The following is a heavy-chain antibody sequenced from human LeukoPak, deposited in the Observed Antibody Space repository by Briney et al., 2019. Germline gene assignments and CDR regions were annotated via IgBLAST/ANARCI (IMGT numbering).Heavy chain of an antibody. D-gene: IGHD3-22*01. V-gene: IGHV1-2*02. CDR2: INPNSGGT. J-gene: IGHJ3*02. CDR3: ARARPWIVELADDAFDI. Sequence: ASVKVSCKASGYTFTGYYMHWVRQAPGQGLEWMGWINPNSGGTNYAQKFQGRVTMTRDTSISTAYMELSRLRSDDTAVYYCARARPWIVELADDAFDIWGQGTMVTVSS. CDR1: GYTFTGYY.